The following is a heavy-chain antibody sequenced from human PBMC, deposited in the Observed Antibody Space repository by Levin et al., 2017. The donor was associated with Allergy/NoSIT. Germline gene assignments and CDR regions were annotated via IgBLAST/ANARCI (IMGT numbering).Heavy chain of an antibody. J-gene: IGHJ4*02. D-gene: IGHD6-13*01. CDR2: ISSSSSTI. CDR1: GFTFSSYS. V-gene: IGHV3-48*01. Sequence: PGGSLRLSCAASGFTFSSYSMNWVRQAPGKGLEWVSYISSSSSTIYYADSVKGRFTISRDNAKNSLYLQMNSLRAEDTAVYYCARGGIAAAGTLGYWGQGTLVTVSS. CDR3: ARGGIAAAGTLGY.